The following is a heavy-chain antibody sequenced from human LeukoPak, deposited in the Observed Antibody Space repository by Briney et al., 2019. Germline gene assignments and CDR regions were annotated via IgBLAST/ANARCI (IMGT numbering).Heavy chain of an antibody. D-gene: IGHD6-19*01. CDR3: AREGSSGWYDLGAFDI. V-gene: IGHV1-69*05. Sequence: GTAVKVSCKASGGTFSSYAISWVRQAPGQGLEWMGRIIPVFGTANYAQKFQGRGTITTDESTSTAYMELSSLRSKDTAVYYCAREGSSGWYDLGAFDIWGQGTMVTVSS. J-gene: IGHJ3*02. CDR2: IIPVFGTA. CDR1: GGTFSSYA.